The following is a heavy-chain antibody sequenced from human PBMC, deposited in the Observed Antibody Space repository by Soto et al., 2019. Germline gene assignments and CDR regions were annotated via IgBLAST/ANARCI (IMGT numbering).Heavy chain of an antibody. Sequence: EVQLVESGGGVVRPGGSLRLSCAASGFTFDDYGMSWVRQAPGKGLEWVSGINWNGGSTGYADSVKGRFAISRDNAKNSPYLQMNSLRAEDTALYYCARDPGYSYGTQFDYWGQGTLVTVSS. CDR3: ARDPGYSYGTQFDY. J-gene: IGHJ4*02. D-gene: IGHD5-18*01. CDR1: GFTFDDYG. V-gene: IGHV3-20*04. CDR2: INWNGGST.